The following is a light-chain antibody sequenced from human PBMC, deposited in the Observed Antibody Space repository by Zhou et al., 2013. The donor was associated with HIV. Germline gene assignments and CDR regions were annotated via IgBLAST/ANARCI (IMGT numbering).Light chain of an antibody. V-gene: IGKV1-5*01. CDR3: QQYNTYPIT. CDR2: GAS. Sequence: DIQMTQSPSTLSASVGDRITITCRASQSVSTYLAWYQQRPGRAPKLLVSGASTLESGVPSRFSGYGSGTEFSLTITALQPDDFATYFCQQYNTYPITFGQGTRLEI. CDR1: QSVSTY. J-gene: IGKJ5*01.